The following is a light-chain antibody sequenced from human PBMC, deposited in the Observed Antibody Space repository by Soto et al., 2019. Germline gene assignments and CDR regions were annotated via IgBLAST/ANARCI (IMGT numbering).Light chain of an antibody. Sequence: EIVMTQSPATLSVSAGERVTLSCRASQSVSSNLAWYQQKPGQAPRLLIYGAYTRATGIPARFSGRGSGTDFTLTISSLQSEDFAVYYCQQYNNWPPLPFGGGTKVEIK. CDR1: QSVSSN. CDR3: QQYNNWPPLP. V-gene: IGKV3D-15*01. J-gene: IGKJ4*01. CDR2: GAY.